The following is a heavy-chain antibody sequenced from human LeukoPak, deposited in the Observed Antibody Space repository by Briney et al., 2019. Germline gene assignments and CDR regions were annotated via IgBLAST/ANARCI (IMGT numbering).Heavy chain of an antibody. D-gene: IGHD4-17*01. V-gene: IGHV3-21*01. CDR2: ISASSDYI. CDR3: ARVKFCDYAVDY. CDR1: EFTFSTYS. J-gene: IGHJ4*02. Sequence: GGSLRLSCAASEFTFSTYSMNWVRQAPGKGLEWVSSISASSDYIFYADSVKGRFTMSRDNAKNTLYLQMNSLRVEDTAVYYCARVKFCDYAVDYWGQGTLVTVSS.